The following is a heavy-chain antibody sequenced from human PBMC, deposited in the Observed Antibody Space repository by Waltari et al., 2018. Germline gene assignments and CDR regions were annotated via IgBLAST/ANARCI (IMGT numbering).Heavy chain of an antibody. J-gene: IGHJ4*02. Sequence: QVQLVQSGAEVKKPGASVKVSCKASGYTFTGYYMHWVRQAPGQGLEGMGGNNPNRGGTKDEQKFQGRVTMTRDTSISTAYMELSRLRSDDTAVYYGARWAPSLGMIDYWGQGTLVTVSS. CDR1: GYTFTGYY. CDR2: NNPNRGGT. CDR3: ARWAPSLGMIDY. D-gene: IGHD6-13*01. V-gene: IGHV1-2*02.